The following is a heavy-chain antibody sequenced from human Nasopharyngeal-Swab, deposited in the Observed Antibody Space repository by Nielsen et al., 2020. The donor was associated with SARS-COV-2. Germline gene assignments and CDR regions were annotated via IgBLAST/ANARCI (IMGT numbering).Heavy chain of an antibody. Sequence: LSLTCAASGFSFNNYAMTWVRQAPGKGLDWVSAISGSGAKTYYADSVKGRFTISRDNSKNTVYLQMTSLTAEDSALYYCAKDLGTRYCSGSLCFDRYFDTWGQGTPVTVSS. CDR3: AKDLGTRYCSGSLCFDRYFDT. J-gene: IGHJ5*02. V-gene: IGHV3-23*01. CDR2: ISGSGAKT. D-gene: IGHD2-8*02. CDR1: GFSFNNYA.